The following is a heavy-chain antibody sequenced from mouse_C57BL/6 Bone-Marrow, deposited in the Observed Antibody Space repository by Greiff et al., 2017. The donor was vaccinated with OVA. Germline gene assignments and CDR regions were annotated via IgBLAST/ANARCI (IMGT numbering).Heavy chain of an antibody. J-gene: IGHJ2*01. CDR2: INPSSGYT. D-gene: IGHD1-1*01. CDR1: GYTFTSYT. V-gene: IGHV1-4*01. CDR3: ARRNYGSSYDYFDY. Sequence: VKLQQSGAELARPGASVKMSCKASGYTFTSYTMHWVKQRPGQGLEWIGYINPSSGYTKYNQKFKDKATLTADKSSSTAYMQLSSLTSEDSAVYYCARRNYGSSYDYFDYWGQGTTLTVSS.